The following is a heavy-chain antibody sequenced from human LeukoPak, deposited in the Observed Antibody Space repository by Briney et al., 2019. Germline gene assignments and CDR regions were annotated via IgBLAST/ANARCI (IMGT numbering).Heavy chain of an antibody. J-gene: IGHJ3*02. Sequence: GESLKISCKTSGYSFTDYWIGWVRQMPGKGLEWMGFIYPSDSGTRYSPSFQGQVTISADKSISTAYLQWSSLKASDTAMYYCARVTELGAFDIWGQGAMVTVSS. CDR2: IYPSDSGT. V-gene: IGHV5-51*01. CDR1: GYSFTDYW. D-gene: IGHD2-21*02. CDR3: ARVTELGAFDI.